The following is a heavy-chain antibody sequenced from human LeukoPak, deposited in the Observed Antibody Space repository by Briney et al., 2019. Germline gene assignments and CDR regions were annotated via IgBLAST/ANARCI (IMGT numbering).Heavy chain of an antibody. CDR1: ELTFSGSA. CDR2: IRSKANSYAT. Sequence: GGSLRLACAASELTFSGSAMCWVRQASEKGLEWVGRIRSKANSYATAYGASVKGRFTISRDDSKNTAYLQMNSLKTEDTAVYYCTIVVVTAMSAFDIWGQGTMVTVSS. J-gene: IGHJ3*02. V-gene: IGHV3-73*01. CDR3: TIVVVTAMSAFDI. D-gene: IGHD2-21*02.